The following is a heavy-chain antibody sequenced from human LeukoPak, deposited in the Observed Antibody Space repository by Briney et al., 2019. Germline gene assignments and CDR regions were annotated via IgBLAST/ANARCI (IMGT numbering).Heavy chain of an antibody. D-gene: IGHD2-15*01. CDR3: ATEVVVAATGGYYFYY. CDR2: ISYDGSNK. CDR1: GFTFSSYA. J-gene: IGHJ4*02. V-gene: IGHV3-30-3*01. Sequence: GGSLRLSCAASGFTFSSYAMHWVRQAPGKGREGVAVISYDGSNKYYADSGKGRFTIYRDNSKNTLYLQMNSLRAEDTAVYYCATEVVVAATGGYYFYYWGQGTLVTVSS.